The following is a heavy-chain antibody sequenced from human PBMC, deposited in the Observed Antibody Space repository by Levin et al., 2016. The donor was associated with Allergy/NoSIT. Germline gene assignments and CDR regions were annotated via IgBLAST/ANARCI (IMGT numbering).Heavy chain of an antibody. V-gene: IGHV1-2*02. CDR2: INPNSGGT. Sequence: ASVKVSCKASGYTFTGYYMHWVRQAPGQGLEWMGWINPNSGGTNYAQKFQGRVTMTRDTSISTAYMELSRLRSDDTAVYYCARGGSGSYRPRDPYYYGMDVWGQGTTVTVSS. J-gene: IGHJ6*02. CDR1: GYTFTGYY. D-gene: IGHD3-10*01. CDR3: ARGGSGSYRPRDPYYYGMDV.